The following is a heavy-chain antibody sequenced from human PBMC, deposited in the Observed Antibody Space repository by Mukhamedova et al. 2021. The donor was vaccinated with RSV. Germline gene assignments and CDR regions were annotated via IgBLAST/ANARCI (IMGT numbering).Heavy chain of an antibody. CDR3: ARGDGLGELSSTFDY. CDR2: ISYDGSNK. Sequence: SYAMHWVRQAPGKGLEWVAVISYDGSNKYYADSVKGRFTISRDNSKNTLYLQMNSLRAEDTAVYYCARGDGLGELSSTFDYWGQ. CDR1: SYA. V-gene: IGHV3-30*01. J-gene: IGHJ4*02. D-gene: IGHD3-16*02.